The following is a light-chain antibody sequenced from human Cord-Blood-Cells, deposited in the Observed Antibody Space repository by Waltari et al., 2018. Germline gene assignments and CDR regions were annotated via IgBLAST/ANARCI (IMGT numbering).Light chain of an antibody. J-gene: IGKJ2*01. CDR1: QSVSSSY. Sequence: EIVLTQSPGTLSLSPGERATLSCRASQSVSSSYLAWYQQKPGQARRRLIYGASSRAPGIPDRFSGSGSGTDFTRTISRLEPEDFAVYYCQQYGSSPYTFGQGTKLEIK. V-gene: IGKV3-20*01. CDR2: GAS. CDR3: QQYGSSPYT.